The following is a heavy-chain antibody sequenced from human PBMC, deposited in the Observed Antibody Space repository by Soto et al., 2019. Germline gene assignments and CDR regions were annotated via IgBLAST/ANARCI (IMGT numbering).Heavy chain of an antibody. D-gene: IGHD3-3*01. J-gene: IGHJ5*02. CDR2: INHRGSL. Sequence: SETLSLTCTVTGGSTTSGDQYWTWIRHRPGEGLEWFGYINHRGSLYYNPSLKSRVSMSVDTSKNQFSLRLSSVTAADTAIYYCATRITVFGLLIPPFDPWGQGTQVTVSS. CDR3: ATRITVFGLLIPPFDP. V-gene: IGHV4-31*03. CDR1: GGSTTSGDQY.